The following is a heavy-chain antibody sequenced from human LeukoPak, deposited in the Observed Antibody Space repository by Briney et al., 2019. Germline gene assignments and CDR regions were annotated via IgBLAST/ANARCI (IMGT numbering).Heavy chain of an antibody. D-gene: IGHD2-21*02. CDR1: GGTFSSYA. CDR3: ANFGGGDEPLSAFDI. J-gene: IGHJ3*02. Sequence: ASVKVSCKASGGTFSSYAISWVRQAPGQGLEWMGGIIPIFGTANYAQKFQGRVTITADESTSTAYMELSSLRSEDTAVYYCANFGGGDEPLSAFDIWGQGTMVTVSS. V-gene: IGHV1-69*13. CDR2: IIPIFGTA.